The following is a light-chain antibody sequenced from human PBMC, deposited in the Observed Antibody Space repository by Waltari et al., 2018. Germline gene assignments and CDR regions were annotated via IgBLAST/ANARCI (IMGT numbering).Light chain of an antibody. CDR1: QSALYSSNNKNY. CDR3: QQYYSTRT. J-gene: IGKJ1*01. CDR2: WAS. V-gene: IGKV4-1*01. Sequence: DIVMTQSPDSLAVSLGERAHINCQSSQSALYSSNNKNYLAWYQQKPGQPPKLLIYWASTRESGVPDRFSGSGSGTDFTLTISSLQAEDVAVYYCQQYYSTRTFGQGTKVEIK.